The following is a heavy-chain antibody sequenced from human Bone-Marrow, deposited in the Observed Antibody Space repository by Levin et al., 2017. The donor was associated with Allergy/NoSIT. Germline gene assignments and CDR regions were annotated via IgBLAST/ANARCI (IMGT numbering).Heavy chain of an antibody. J-gene: IGHJ5*02. V-gene: IGHV3-74*01. CDR3: ARAAGSNWPSGT. Sequence: GGSLRLSCAASGFTFSSYWMYWVRQAPGKGLVWVSRINKDGNSTTYADSVKGRFTISRDNAKNTLSLQMNSLRAEDTAVYYCARAAGSNWPSGTWGQGTQVTVSS. CDR1: GFTFSSYW. D-gene: IGHD6-13*01. CDR2: INKDGNST.